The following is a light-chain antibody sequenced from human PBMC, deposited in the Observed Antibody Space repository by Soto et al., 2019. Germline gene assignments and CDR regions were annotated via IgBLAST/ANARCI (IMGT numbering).Light chain of an antibody. V-gene: IGKV3-20*01. Sequence: EIVLTQSPGTLSLSPGERATLSCRASQSVSKNFLAWYQQKPGQAPRLLIHDASSRATDIPDRFSGSGSGTDFTFTISRLEPEDFAMYYCQQCSTSPLTFGGGTKVEMK. CDR3: QQCSTSPLT. CDR1: QSVSKNF. J-gene: IGKJ4*01. CDR2: DAS.